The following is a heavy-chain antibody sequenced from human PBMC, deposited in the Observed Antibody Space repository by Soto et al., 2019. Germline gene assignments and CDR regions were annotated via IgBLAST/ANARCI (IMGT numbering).Heavy chain of an antibody. CDR3: ARRWGGYSGYDNRNDY. J-gene: IGHJ4*02. CDR1: GGSISSSSYY. Sequence: QLQLQESGPGLVKPSETLSLTCTVSGGSISSSSYYWGWIRQPPGKGLEWIGSIYYSGSTYYNPSLQSRVTISVDTSKNQFSLKLSSVTAADTAVYYCARRWGGYSGYDNRNDYWGQGTLVTVSS. V-gene: IGHV4-39*01. CDR2: IYYSGST. D-gene: IGHD5-12*01.